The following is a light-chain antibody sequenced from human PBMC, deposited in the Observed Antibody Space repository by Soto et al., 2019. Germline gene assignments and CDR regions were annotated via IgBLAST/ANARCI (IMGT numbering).Light chain of an antibody. CDR1: QNLHSF. J-gene: IGKJ5*01. Sequence: EISLTQSPATLSVSPGERVTLSCRASQNLHSFLNWYQQRPGQAPRPLIYDGSKRAAGVPDRISGDGSGTDYTLTISSLAPEDFAVYYCQQRTRSPMTFGQGTRLEIK. CDR3: QQRTRSPMT. V-gene: IGKV3-11*01. CDR2: DGS.